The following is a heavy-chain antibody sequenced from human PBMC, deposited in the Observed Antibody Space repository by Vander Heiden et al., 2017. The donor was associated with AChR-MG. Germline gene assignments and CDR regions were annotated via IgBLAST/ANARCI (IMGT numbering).Heavy chain of an antibody. Sequence: ELQLAQSGAEVRKPVEALTISCKGSAHSFTSYWINWVRHVPGKGLQWMGRTDPGDSNSDYSPSFQGHVTISTDRSSSTAYLQWRSLKASDTAVYYCVRQFRVRGVLTAYWGQGTLVTVSS. CDR1: AHSFTSYW. J-gene: IGHJ4*02. V-gene: IGHV5-10-1*03. CDR3: VRQFRVRGVLTAY. D-gene: IGHD3-10*01. CDR2: TDPGDSNS.